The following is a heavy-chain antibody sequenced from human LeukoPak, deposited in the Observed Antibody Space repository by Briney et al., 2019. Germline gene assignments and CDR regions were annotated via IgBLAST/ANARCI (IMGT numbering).Heavy chain of an antibody. Sequence: SETLSLTCTVSGGSISSSSYYWGWIRQPPGKGLEWLGSIYYSRSTYYNPSLKSRVTISVDTSKYQFSLRTRSVTAADNAVYYSTRHLPGATRFDPWGQRTQVTVSS. CDR2: IYYSRST. J-gene: IGHJ5*02. CDR3: TRHLPGATRFDP. V-gene: IGHV4-39*01. CDR1: GGSISSSSYY.